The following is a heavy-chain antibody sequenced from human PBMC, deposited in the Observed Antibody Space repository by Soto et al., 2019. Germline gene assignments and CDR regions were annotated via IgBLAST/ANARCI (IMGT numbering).Heavy chain of an antibody. CDR3: AGGGVRGVITRTRDYYGMDV. CDR2: IYPGDSDT. D-gene: IGHD3-10*01. J-gene: IGHJ6*02. Sequence: PGESLKISSKGSGYSFTSYWIGWVRQMPGKGLEWMGIIYPGDSDTRYSPSFQGQVTISADKSISTAYLRWSSLKASDTAMYYCAGGGVRGVITRTRDYYGMDVWGQGTTVTVSS. CDR1: GYSFTSYW. V-gene: IGHV5-51*01.